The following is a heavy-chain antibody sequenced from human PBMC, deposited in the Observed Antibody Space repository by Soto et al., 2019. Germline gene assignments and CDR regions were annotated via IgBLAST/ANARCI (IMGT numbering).Heavy chain of an antibody. D-gene: IGHD6-13*01. CDR3: AHSATAANPRSGDWYFDL. CDR2: IYWDDDK. V-gene: IGHV2-5*02. CDR1: GFSLSTSGVG. Sequence: QITLKESGPTLVKPTQTLTLTCTFSGFSLSTSGVGVGWIRQPPGKALEWLALIYWDDDKRYSPSLKSRLTLTEDTSKNQVVPTMTNMDPVDTATYYCAHSATAANPRSGDWYFDLWGRGTLVTVSS. J-gene: IGHJ2*01.